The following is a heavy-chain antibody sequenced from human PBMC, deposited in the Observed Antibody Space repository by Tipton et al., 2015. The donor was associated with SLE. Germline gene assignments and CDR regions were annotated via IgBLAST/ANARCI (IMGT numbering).Heavy chain of an antibody. V-gene: IGHV4-59*12. Sequence: TLSLTCTVSGGSISSYHWNWIRQPPGKGLEWIGYIDYSGSTNYNPSLKSRVTISVDTSKNQFSLKLTSVTAADTAIYYCARDYSSAWYRDFFDYWGKGTLVTVSS. J-gene: IGHJ4*02. CDR2: IDYSGST. CDR1: GGSISSYH. CDR3: ARDYSSAWYRDFFDY. D-gene: IGHD6-19*01.